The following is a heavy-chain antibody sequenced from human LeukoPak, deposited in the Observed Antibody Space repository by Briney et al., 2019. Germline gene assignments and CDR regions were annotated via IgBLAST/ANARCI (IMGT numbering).Heavy chain of an antibody. CDR2: ISYDGSNK. CDR3: ARDGIDYGNYVWPGGMDV. J-gene: IGHJ6*02. V-gene: IGHV3-30-3*01. CDR1: GFTFSSYA. D-gene: IGHD4-11*01. Sequence: GGSLRLSCAASGFTFSSYAMHWVRQAPGKGLEWVAVISYDGSNKYYADSVKGRFTISRDNSKNTLYLQMNSLRAEDAAVYYCARDGIDYGNYVWPGGMDVWGQGTTVTVSS.